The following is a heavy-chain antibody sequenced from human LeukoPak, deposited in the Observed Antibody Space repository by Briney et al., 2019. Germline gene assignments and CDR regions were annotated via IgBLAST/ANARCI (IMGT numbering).Heavy chain of an antibody. CDR2: VSVEGIGR. CDR1: GLTFSSDT. Sequence: PGGSLRLSCAASGLTFSSDTFYWFRQAPGKGLEWVASVSVEGIGRYFPGSVEGRFAISRDDSKKSVFLQMSNVRPEDTALYFCATVTKVDFDYWGQGTLVTVSS. J-gene: IGHJ4*02. D-gene: IGHD4-11*01. CDR3: ATVTKVDFDY. V-gene: IGHV3-30*09.